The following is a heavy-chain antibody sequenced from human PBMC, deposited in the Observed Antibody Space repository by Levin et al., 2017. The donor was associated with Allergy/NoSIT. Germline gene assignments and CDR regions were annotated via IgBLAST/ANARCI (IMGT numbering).Heavy chain of an antibody. CDR3: ARDRRIRTWYFDL. D-gene: IGHD2-15*01. J-gene: IGHJ2*01. CDR1: GFTFSDYY. V-gene: IGHV3-11*01. Sequence: GESLKISCAASGFTFSDYYMSWIRQAPGKGLEWVSYISSSGSTIYYADSVKGRFTISRDNAKNSLYLQMNSLRAEDTAVYYCARDRRIRTWYFDLWGRGTLVTVSS. CDR2: ISSSGSTI.